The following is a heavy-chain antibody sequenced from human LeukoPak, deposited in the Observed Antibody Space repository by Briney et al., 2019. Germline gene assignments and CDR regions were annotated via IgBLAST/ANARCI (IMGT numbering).Heavy chain of an antibody. CDR2: IYYSGST. J-gene: IGHJ4*02. CDR3: ARDKAGYNDY. Sequence: PSETLSLTCTVSGGSLTSYSWSWIRQPPGKGLEWIGYIYYSGSTTYNPSLKSRVSLSVDTSKKQFSLWLSSVTAADTAVYYCARDKAGYNDYWGQGTLVTVSS. V-gene: IGHV4-59*01. CDR1: GGSLTSYS. D-gene: IGHD5-24*01.